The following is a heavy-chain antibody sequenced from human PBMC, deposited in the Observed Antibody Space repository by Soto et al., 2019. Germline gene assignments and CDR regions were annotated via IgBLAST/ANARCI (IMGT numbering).Heavy chain of an antibody. D-gene: IGHD3-10*01. Sequence: QVQLVHSGAEVKKPGSSVKVSCKASGGTFSSYAISWVRQAPGQVLEWMGGIIPIFGTANYAQKFQGRGTITADKSTSTAYMELSSLRAEDTAVYYCPRPLRLRRFGGPRGTAFDPWGQGTLVTVSS. V-gene: IGHV1-69*06. CDR2: IIPIFGTA. J-gene: IGHJ5*02. CDR3: PRPLRLRRFGGPRGTAFDP. CDR1: GGTFSSYA.